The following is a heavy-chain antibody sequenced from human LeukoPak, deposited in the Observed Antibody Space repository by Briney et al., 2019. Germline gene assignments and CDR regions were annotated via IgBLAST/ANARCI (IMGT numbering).Heavy chain of an antibody. J-gene: IGHJ3*02. V-gene: IGHV3-74*01. CDR2: INADGNST. CDR1: GFTFSKYW. Sequence: PGGSLRLSCAASGFTFSKYWMHWVRQAPGKGLVGVSRINADGNSTSYADSVRGRFTISRDNAKNTLYLRMNSLRDEDTALYYCALLPPDALDIWGQGTVVTVSS. CDR3: ALLPPDALDI. D-gene: IGHD3-22*01.